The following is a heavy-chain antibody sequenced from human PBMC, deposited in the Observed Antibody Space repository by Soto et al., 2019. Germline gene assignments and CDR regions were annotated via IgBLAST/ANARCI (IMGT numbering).Heavy chain of an antibody. CDR1: GFTFSSYS. CDR3: ARVGGSSSSYYYYYGMDV. V-gene: IGHV3-21*01. D-gene: IGHD6-6*01. CDR2: ISSSSSYI. Sequence: EVQLVESGGGLVKPGGPLRLSCAASGFTFSSYSMNWVRQAPGKGLEWVSSISSSSSYIYYADSVKGRFTISRDNAKNSLYLQMNSLRAEDTAVYYCARVGGSSSSYYYYYGMDVWGQGTTVTVSS. J-gene: IGHJ6*02.